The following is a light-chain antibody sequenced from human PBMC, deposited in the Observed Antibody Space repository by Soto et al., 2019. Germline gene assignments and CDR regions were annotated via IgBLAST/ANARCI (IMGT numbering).Light chain of an antibody. CDR1: SGHTTYG. Sequence: QSVLTQSPSASASLGASVKLTCTLSSGHTTYGVAWHQQQPEKGLRYLMKLNSDGSHTKGDGIPDRFSVSTSGAERYLTISSLQSEDEADYSCQTWATGTRVFGGGTKVTVL. V-gene: IGLV4-69*01. J-gene: IGLJ3*02. CDR3: QTWATGTRV. CDR2: LNSDGSH.